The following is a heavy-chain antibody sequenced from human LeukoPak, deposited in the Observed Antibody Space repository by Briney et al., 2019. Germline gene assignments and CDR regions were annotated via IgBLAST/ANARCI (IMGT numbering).Heavy chain of an antibody. CDR2: TSSDLNVK. Sequence: PGGSLGLSCAASGFTFRNYVIHWVRQAPGKGLEWVAVTSSDLNVKLYADSVKGRFTISRDNSRSTLYLQMNSLRAEDTAVYYCAGDRATSYFDYWGQGALVTISS. CDR3: AGDRATSYFDY. CDR1: GFTFRNYV. D-gene: IGHD1-26*01. V-gene: IGHV3-30-3*01. J-gene: IGHJ4*02.